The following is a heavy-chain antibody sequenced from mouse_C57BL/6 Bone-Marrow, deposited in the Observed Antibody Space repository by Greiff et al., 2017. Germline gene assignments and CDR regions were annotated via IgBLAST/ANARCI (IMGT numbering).Heavy chain of an antibody. CDR1: GYTFTSYD. Sequence: VKLQESGPELVKPGASVKLSCKASGYTFTSYDINWVKQRPGQGLEWIGWIYPRDGSTKYNEKFKGKATLTVGTSSSTAYMELHSLTSEDSAVYFCARNYYGSSYWYFDVWGTGTTVTVSS. CDR3: ARNYYGSSYWYFDV. D-gene: IGHD1-1*01. CDR2: IYPRDGST. J-gene: IGHJ1*03. V-gene: IGHV1-85*01.